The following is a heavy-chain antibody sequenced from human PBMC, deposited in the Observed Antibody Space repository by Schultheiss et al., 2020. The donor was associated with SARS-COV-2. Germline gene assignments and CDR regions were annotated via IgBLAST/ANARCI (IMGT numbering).Heavy chain of an antibody. D-gene: IGHD2-21*02. CDR2: IYYSGST. CDR1: GGSISSYY. CDR3: ARVYCGGDCYLPGPLYYFDY. V-gene: IGHV4-59*01. J-gene: IGHJ4*02. Sequence: ETLSLTCTVSGGSISSYYWSWIRQPPGKGLEWIGYIYYSGSTNYNPSLKSRVTISVDTSKNQFSLKLSSVTAADTAVYYCARVYCGGDCYLPGPLYYFDYWGQGTLVTVSS.